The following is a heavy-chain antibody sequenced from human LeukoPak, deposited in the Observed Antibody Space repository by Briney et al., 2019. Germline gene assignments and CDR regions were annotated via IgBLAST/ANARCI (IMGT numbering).Heavy chain of an antibody. J-gene: IGHJ6*02. D-gene: IGHD3-10*01. CDR2: IWYDGSNQ. CDR3: ARDISSVRMDV. V-gene: IGHV3-33*01. Sequence: GGSLRLSCAASGFTFRNHGMHWVRQAPGQGLEWVAVIWYDGSNQYYADSVKGRFTISRDNSRNMLYLQVSSLRAEDTAVYYCARDISSVRMDVWGQGTTVIVSS. CDR1: GFTFRNHG.